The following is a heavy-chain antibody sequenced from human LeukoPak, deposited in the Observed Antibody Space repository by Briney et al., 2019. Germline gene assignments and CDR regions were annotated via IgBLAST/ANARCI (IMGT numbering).Heavy chain of an antibody. CDR2: IYYSGST. D-gene: IGHD3-16*01. Sequence: SETLSLTCAVSGGSFSTYYWSWVRQPPGKGREWVGYIYYSGSTNYNPSRKSRVTMSLDTSKNQFSLKLSSVTAADTAVYYCARAVITFGAAVAKGFDCWGQGTLVTVSS. CDR1: GGSFSTYY. V-gene: IGHV4-59*01. CDR3: ARAVITFGAAVAKGFDC. J-gene: IGHJ4*02.